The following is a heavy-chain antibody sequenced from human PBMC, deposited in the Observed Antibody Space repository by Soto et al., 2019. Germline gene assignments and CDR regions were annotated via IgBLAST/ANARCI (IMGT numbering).Heavy chain of an antibody. D-gene: IGHD4-17*01. V-gene: IGHV4-31*03. J-gene: IGHJ4*02. Sequence: SETLSLTCTVSGGSISSGGYYWSWIRQHPGKGLEWIGYIYYSGSTYYNPSLKSRVTISVDTSKNQFSLKLSSVTAADTAVYYCARKHYGDYGGYYFDYWGQGTLVTVSS. CDR1: GGSISSGGYY. CDR3: ARKHYGDYGGYYFDY. CDR2: IYYSGST.